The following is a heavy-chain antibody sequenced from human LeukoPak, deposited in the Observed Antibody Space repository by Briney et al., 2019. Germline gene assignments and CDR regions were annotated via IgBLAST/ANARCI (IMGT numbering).Heavy chain of an antibody. Sequence: SETLSLTCAVYGGSFSGYYWSWIRQPPGKGLEWIGEINHSGGTNYNPSLKSRVTISVDTSKNQFSLKLSSVTAADTAVYYCARSGGFKYYYYYYMDVWGKGTTVTVSS. CDR1: GGSFSGYY. D-gene: IGHD3-16*01. CDR3: ARSGGFKYYYYYYMDV. CDR2: INHSGGT. V-gene: IGHV4-34*01. J-gene: IGHJ6*03.